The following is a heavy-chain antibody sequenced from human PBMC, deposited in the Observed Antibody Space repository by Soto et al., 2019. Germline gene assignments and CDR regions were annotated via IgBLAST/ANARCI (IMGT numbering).Heavy chain of an antibody. CDR1: GYTFTRYG. CDR3: ARDGADNDYGDGRHFDY. J-gene: IGHJ4*02. V-gene: IGHV1-18*01. D-gene: IGHD4-17*01. Sequence: VKVSCKASGYTFTRYGISWVRQAPGQGLEWMGWISAYNGNTNYAQKLQGRVTMTTDTSTSTAYMELRSLRSDDTAVYYCARDGADNDYGDGRHFDYWGQGTLVTVSS. CDR2: ISAYNGNT.